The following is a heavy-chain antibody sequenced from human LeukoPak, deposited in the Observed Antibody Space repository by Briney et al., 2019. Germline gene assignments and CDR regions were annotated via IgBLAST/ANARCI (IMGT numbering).Heavy chain of an antibody. Sequence: SETLSLTCTVSGGSISSYYWSWIRQPAGKGLEWIGRIYTSGSTNYNPSLKSRVTMSVDTSKNQFSLKLSSVTAADTAVYYCARVPVEDSSGYYSNYWGQGTLVTVSS. CDR2: IYTSGST. V-gene: IGHV4-4*07. D-gene: IGHD3-22*01. J-gene: IGHJ4*02. CDR1: GGSISSYY. CDR3: ARVPVEDSSGYYSNY.